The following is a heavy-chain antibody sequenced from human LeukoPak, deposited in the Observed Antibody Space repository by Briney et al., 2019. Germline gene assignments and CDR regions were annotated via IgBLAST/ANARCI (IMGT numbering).Heavy chain of an antibody. V-gene: IGHV4-4*07. Sequence: SETLSLTCTVSGGSISGYYWTWNRQPAGKGLEWIGRTHPSGTTNYNPSLKSRVTMSVDTSENQFSVKLSSVTAADTAIYYCARGNSNYVYDYWGQGTLVTVSS. CDR3: ARGNSNYVYDY. CDR1: GGSISGYY. D-gene: IGHD3-10*02. J-gene: IGHJ4*02. CDR2: THPSGTT.